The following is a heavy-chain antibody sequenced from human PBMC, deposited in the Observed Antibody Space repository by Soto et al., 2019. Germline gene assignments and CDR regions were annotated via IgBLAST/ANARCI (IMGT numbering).Heavy chain of an antibody. V-gene: IGHV1-2*02. CDR2: IYPNSGGT. Sequence: GASVKVSCKASGYTFTGYYMHWVRQAPGQGLEWMGWIYPNSGGTNYAQKFQGRVTMTRDTSISTAYMELSRLRSDDTAVYYCARAGLRGYQLRNWFDPWGQGTLVTVSS. CDR3: ARAGLRGYQLRNWFDP. J-gene: IGHJ5*02. D-gene: IGHD2-2*01. CDR1: GYTFTGYY.